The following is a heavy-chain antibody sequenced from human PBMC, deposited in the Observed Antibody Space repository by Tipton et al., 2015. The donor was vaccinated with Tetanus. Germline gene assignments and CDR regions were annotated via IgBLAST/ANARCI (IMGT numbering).Heavy chain of an antibody. V-gene: IGHV4-30-4*01. Sequence: TLSLTCTVSGGSISSGDYYWSWIRQPPGKGLEWIGYIYYSGSTYYNPSLKSRVTISVDTSKNQFSLKLSSVTAADTAVYYCARDTAMARTLKFYYYYGMDVWGQGTTVTVSS. D-gene: IGHD5-18*01. J-gene: IGHJ6*02. CDR2: IYYSGST. CDR3: ARDTAMARTLKFYYYYGMDV. CDR1: GGSISSGDYY.